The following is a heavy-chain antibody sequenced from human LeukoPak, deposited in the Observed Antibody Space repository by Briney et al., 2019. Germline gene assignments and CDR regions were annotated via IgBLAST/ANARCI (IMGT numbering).Heavy chain of an antibody. Sequence: SGTLSLTCTVSGGSISSGGYYWSWIRQHPGKGLEWIGYIYYSGSTYYNPSLKSRVTISVDTSKNQFSLKLSSVTAADTAVYYCAKPVSGGLAVTADWFHPWGQGTLVVVSS. CDR3: AKPVSGGLAVTADWFHP. J-gene: IGHJ5*01. CDR1: GGSISSGGYY. V-gene: IGHV4-31*03. CDR2: IYYSGST. D-gene: IGHD6-19*01.